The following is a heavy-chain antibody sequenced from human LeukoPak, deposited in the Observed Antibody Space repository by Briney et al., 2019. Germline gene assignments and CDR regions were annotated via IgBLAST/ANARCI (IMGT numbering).Heavy chain of an antibody. D-gene: IGHD2-2*01. CDR3: ARGDCSSTTCFHYYFDY. J-gene: IGHJ4*02. CDR2: INHSGST. Sequence: SETLSLTCVVYGASFSGNYWTWIRQPPGKGLEWIGEINHSGSTNYNPSLKSRVTMSVDTSKNQFSLKLSSVTAADTAVYFCARGDCSSTTCFHYYFDYWGQGTLVTISS. V-gene: IGHV4-34*01. CDR1: GASFSGNY.